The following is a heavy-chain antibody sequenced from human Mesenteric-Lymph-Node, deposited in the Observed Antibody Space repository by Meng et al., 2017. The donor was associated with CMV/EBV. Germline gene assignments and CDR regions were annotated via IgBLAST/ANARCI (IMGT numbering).Heavy chain of an antibody. J-gene: IGHJ4*02. V-gene: IGHV1-3*01. Sequence: SCKASGYTFADYAIHWVRQAPGQRLEWMGWINVGNGRIKYSQKLQGRVTFTRDTSASTAYMELSSLRSEDTALYYCARVFIVDDYFDYWGQGTLVTVSS. CDR3: ARVFIVDDYFDY. CDR1: GYTFADYA. CDR2: INVGNGRI. D-gene: IGHD1-26*01.